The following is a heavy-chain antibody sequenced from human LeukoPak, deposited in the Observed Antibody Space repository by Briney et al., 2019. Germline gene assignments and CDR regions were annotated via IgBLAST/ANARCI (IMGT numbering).Heavy chain of an antibody. D-gene: IGHD6-13*01. CDR2: ISTYNGDT. CDR3: ARVTAGSNSLDQ. CDR1: GFSFTSYG. V-gene: IGHV1-18*01. Sequence: ASVRLSCKASGFSFTSYGISWVRQAPGQGLEWMGWISTYNGDTNYAQKLQGRVTMTTDRSTTTAYMELRSLGSDDTAVYYCARVTAGSNSLDQWGPGNLVTVSA. J-gene: IGHJ4*02.